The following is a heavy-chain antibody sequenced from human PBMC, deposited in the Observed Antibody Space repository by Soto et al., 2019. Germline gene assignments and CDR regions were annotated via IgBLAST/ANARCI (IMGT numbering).Heavy chain of an antibody. V-gene: IGHV3-53*01. D-gene: IGHD2-2*01. Sequence: PGGSLRLSCAASGFTVSSNYMSWVRQAPGKGLEWVSVIYSGGSTYYADSVKGRFTISRDNSKNTLYLQMNSLRAEDTAVYYCARVGCSSTSCYRYYYYYGMDVWGQGTTVTVS. J-gene: IGHJ6*02. CDR1: GFTVSSNY. CDR2: IYSGGST. CDR3: ARVGCSSTSCYRYYYYYGMDV.